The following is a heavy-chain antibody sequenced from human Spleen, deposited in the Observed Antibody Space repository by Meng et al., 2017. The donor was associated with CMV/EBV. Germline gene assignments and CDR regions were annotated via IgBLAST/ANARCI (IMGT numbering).Heavy chain of an antibody. Sequence: GESLKISCAASGFTFSSYAMHWVRQAPGKGLVWVAVISYDGSNKYYADSVKGRFTISRDNSKNTLYLQMNSLRAEDTAVYYCAREPPPYYDILTGYYPYYYGMDVWGQGTTVTVSS. D-gene: IGHD3-9*01. CDR3: AREPPPYYDILTGYYPYYYGMDV. CDR1: GFTFSSYA. J-gene: IGHJ6*02. CDR2: ISYDGSNK. V-gene: IGHV3-30*04.